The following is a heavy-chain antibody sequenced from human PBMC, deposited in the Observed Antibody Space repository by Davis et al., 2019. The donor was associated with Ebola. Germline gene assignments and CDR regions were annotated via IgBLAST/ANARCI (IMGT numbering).Heavy chain of an antibody. CDR2: INPNSGGT. CDR3: ARGRGHYESSGGDF. V-gene: IGHV1-2*02. CDR1: GGTFSSYA. Sequence: ASVKVSCKASGGTFSSYAISWVRQAPGQGLEWMGWINPNSGGTNYAQKFQGRVTMTRDTSTRTVYMELSSLRSEDTAVYYCARGRGHYESSGGDFWGQGTLVTVSS. J-gene: IGHJ4*02. D-gene: IGHD3-22*01.